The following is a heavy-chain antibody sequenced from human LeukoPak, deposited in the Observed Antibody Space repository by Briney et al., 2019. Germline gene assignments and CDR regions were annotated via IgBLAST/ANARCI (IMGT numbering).Heavy chain of an antibody. CDR1: GGSISSSSYY. V-gene: IGHV4-39*07. J-gene: IGHJ5*02. Sequence: SETLSLTCTVSGGSISSSSYYWGWIRQPPGKGLECIGSISYSGSTYYNPSLKSRVTISVDRSKNQFSLKLSSVTAADTAVYYCARVYYGSGSYFSWFDPWGQGTLVTVSS. D-gene: IGHD3-10*01. CDR2: ISYSGST. CDR3: ARVYYGSGSYFSWFDP.